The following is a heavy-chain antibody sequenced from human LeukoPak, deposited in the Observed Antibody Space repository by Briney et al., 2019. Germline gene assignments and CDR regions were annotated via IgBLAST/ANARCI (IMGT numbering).Heavy chain of an antibody. CDR1: GFTFSSYA. D-gene: IGHD1-14*01. Sequence: GGSLRLSCAASGFTFSSYAMSWVRQAPGKGLEWVSAISGSGGSAYYADSVKGRFTISRDNSKNTLYLQMNSLRAEDTAVYYCAKDPEWRPEYYFDYWGQGTLVTVSS. CDR2: ISGSGGSA. CDR3: AKDPEWRPEYYFDY. V-gene: IGHV3-23*01. J-gene: IGHJ4*02.